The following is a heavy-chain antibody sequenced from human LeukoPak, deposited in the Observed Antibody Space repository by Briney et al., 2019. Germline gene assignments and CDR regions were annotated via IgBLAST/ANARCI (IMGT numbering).Heavy chain of an antibody. D-gene: IGHD2-15*01. CDR2: IWYDGSNK. Sequence: GRSLRLSCAASGFTFSSYGMHWVRQAPGKGLEWVAVIWYDGSNKYYADSVKGRFTISRDNSKNTLYLQMNSLRAEDTAVYHCARGFLRGYCSGGSCYPRSWGQGTLVTVSS. CDR3: ARGFLRGYCSGGSCYPRS. V-gene: IGHV3-33*01. CDR1: GFTFSSYG. J-gene: IGHJ5*02.